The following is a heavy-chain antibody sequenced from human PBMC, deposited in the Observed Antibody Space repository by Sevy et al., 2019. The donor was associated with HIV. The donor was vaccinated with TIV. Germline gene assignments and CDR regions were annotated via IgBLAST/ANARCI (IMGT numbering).Heavy chain of an antibody. V-gene: IGHV3-23*01. CDR2: ISGSGGST. D-gene: IGHD3-3*01. CDR3: ARRPDLGVVILTGVLDV. J-gene: IGHJ6*02. Sequence: VGSLRLSCAASGFSFSSNAMSWVHQTPGKELQWVSVISGSGGSTYYADSVKGRFTIFRDNSRNTVYLQMNSLRAEDTAVYYCARRPDLGVVILTGVLDVWGQGTTVTVSS. CDR1: GFSFSSNA.